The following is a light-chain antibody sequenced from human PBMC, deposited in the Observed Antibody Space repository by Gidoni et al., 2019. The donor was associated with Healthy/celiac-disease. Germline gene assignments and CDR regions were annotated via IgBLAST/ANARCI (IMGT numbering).Light chain of an antibody. CDR3: QQYGSSSLT. Sequence: EIVLTQSPGTLSLSPGERATLSCRASQSVSSSYLAWYQQIPGQAPRLLIYVASSRATGIPDRFSGSGSGTDFTLTISRLEPEDFAVYYCQQYGSSSLTFGGGTKVEIK. J-gene: IGKJ4*01. V-gene: IGKV3-20*01. CDR2: VAS. CDR1: QSVSSSY.